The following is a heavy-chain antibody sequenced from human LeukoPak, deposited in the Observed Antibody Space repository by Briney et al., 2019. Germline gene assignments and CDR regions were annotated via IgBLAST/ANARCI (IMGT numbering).Heavy chain of an antibody. V-gene: IGHV4-59*12. Sequence: SETLSLTCTVSGGSINNYYWSWVRQPPGQGLEWPGYIYYSGSTNYNPSLKSRVTISVDTSNNQFSLKLSSVTAADTAVYYCARGAYGGFEYFQHWGQGTLVTVSS. CDR2: IYYSGST. CDR1: GGSINNYY. D-gene: IGHD4-23*01. J-gene: IGHJ1*01. CDR3: ARGAYGGFEYFQH.